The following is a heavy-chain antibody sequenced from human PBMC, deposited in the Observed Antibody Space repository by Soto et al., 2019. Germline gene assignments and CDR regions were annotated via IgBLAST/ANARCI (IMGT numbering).Heavy chain of an antibody. J-gene: IGHJ6*03. V-gene: IGHV1-3*01. CDR3: ARDSTGYSSSWLYYYYYFMDV. D-gene: IGHD6-13*01. CDR2: INAGNGNT. CDR1: GYTFTSYA. Sequence: GASVKVSCKASGYTFTSYAMHWVRQAPGQRLEWMGWINAGNGNTKYSQMFQGRVTITRDTSASTAYMGLSSLRSEDTAVYYCARDSTGYSSSWLYYYYYFMDVWGKGTTVTVSS.